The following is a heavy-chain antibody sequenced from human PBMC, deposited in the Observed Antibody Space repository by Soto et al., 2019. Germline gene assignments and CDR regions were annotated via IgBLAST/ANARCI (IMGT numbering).Heavy chain of an antibody. V-gene: IGHV3-11*04. CDR2: ISISGSSI. CDR3: VRDAVVSGVDYFDS. Sequence: GGCLRLSCAASGFTFRDYYMSWIRQAPGKGLEWISYISISGSSIYYADSVKGRFTISRDDAKNSLYLQMNSLRVEDTAIYYCVRDAVVSGVDYFDSWGQGTLVTVSS. D-gene: IGHD2-8*01. J-gene: IGHJ4*02. CDR1: GFTFRDYY.